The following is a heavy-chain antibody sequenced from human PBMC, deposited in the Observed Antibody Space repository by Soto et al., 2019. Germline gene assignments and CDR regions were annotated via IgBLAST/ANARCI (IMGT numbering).Heavy chain of an antibody. CDR2: IYYSGST. D-gene: IGHD2-2*01. V-gene: IGHV4-31*03. CDR1: GGSISSGGYY. Sequence: QVQLQESGPGLVKPSQTLSLTCTVSGGSISSGGYYWSWIRQHPGKGLEWIGYIYYSGSTYYNPPLKRRVTISVDTSKNQFSLKLSSVTAADPAVYYCASSSTSLGMDVWGQGTTVTVSS. CDR3: ASSSTSLGMDV. J-gene: IGHJ6*02.